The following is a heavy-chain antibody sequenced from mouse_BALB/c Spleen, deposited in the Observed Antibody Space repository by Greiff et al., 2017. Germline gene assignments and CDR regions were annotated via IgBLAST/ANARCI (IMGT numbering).Heavy chain of an antibody. J-gene: IGHJ4*01. D-gene: IGHD1-1*01. Sequence: EVKLMESGGGLVQPGGSLKLSCAASGFTFSSYGMSWVRQTPDKRLELVATINSNGGSTYYPDSVKGRFTISRDNAKNTLYLQMSSLKSEDTAMYYCARFTTVDYAMDCWGQGTSVTVSS. CDR2: INSNGGST. CDR3: ARFTTVDYAMDC. V-gene: IGHV5-6-3*01. CDR1: GFTFSSYG.